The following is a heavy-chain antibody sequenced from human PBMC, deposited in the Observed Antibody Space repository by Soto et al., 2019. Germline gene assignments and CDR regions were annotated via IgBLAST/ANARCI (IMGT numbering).Heavy chain of an antibody. CDR2: ISYDGDNE. CDR1: GFTFSNYG. D-gene: IGHD2-2*01. J-gene: IGHJ4*02. CDR3: AKDGGPVYCNSPGCSAKHFDY. Sequence: QVQLVESGGGVVQPGRSLRLSCAASGFTFSNYGMHWVRQAPGKGLEWVAIISYDGDNEYYADSVRGRFTISRDNSKNTLYLQMSSLRHEDTAVYYCAKDGGPVYCNSPGCSAKHFDYWGQGTLVTVSS. V-gene: IGHV3-30*18.